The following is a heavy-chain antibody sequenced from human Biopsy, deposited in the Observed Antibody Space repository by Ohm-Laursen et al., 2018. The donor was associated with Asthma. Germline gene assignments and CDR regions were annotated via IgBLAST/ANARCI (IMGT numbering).Heavy chain of an antibody. D-gene: IGHD1-1*01. CDR3: VRDGTDDAFDI. V-gene: IGHV3-30*17. CDR1: GFSFSNFA. CDR2: ISKDASTQ. Sequence: SLRLSCSSSGFSFSNFAIHWVRQAPGKGLEWVGVISKDASTQDYADSVKGRFTMARDNSKNTLDLQMNSLREEDTAVYYCVRDGTDDAFDIWGQGTVVSVSS. J-gene: IGHJ3*02.